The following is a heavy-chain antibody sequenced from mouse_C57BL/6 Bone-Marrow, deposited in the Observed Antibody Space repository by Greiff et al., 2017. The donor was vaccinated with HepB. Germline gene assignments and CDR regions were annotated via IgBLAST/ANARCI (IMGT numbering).Heavy chain of an antibody. D-gene: IGHD2-10*01. V-gene: IGHV1-80*01. J-gene: IGHJ3*01. CDR3: ARTYYGNYGFAY. CDR2: IYPGDGDT. CDR1: GYAFSSYW. Sequence: VQLKESGAELVKPGASVKISCKASGYAFSSYWMNWVKQRPGKGLEWIGQIYPGDGDTNYNGKFKGKATLTADKSSSTAYMQLSSLTSEDSAVYFCARTYYGNYGFAYWGQGTLVTVSA.